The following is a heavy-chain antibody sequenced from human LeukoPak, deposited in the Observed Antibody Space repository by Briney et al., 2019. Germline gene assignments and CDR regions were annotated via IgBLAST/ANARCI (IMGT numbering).Heavy chain of an antibody. CDR1: GFTFSSFE. CDR2: ISSSASTI. V-gene: IGHV3-48*03. Sequence: GGSLRLSCAASGFTFSSFEMNWVRQAPGKGLEWISYISSSASTIYYADSVRGRFTISRDNAKNSLYLQMNSLRAEDTAVYYCARDMVRGVINPSAVDYWGQGTLVTVSS. D-gene: IGHD3-10*01. J-gene: IGHJ4*02. CDR3: ARDMVRGVINPSAVDY.